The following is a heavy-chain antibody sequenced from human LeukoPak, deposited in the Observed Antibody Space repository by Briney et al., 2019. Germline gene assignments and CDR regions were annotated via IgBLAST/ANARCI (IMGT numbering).Heavy chain of an antibody. V-gene: IGHV1-18*01. J-gene: IGHJ4*02. D-gene: IGHD2-15*01. Sequence: ASVKVSCKASGGTFSSYAISWVRQAPGQGLEWMGWISAYNGNTNYAQKLQGRVTMTTDTSTSTAYMELRSLRSDDTAVYYCARSGPRYCSGGSCPEGDYWGQGTLVTVSS. CDR1: GGTFSSYA. CDR3: ARSGPRYCSGGSCPEGDY. CDR2: ISAYNGNT.